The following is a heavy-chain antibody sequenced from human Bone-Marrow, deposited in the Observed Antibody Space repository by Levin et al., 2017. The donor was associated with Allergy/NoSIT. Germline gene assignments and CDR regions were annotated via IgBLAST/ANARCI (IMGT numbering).Heavy chain of an antibody. Sequence: PGESLKISCAASGFSLSTYAMSWVRQAPGKGLEWVSTISGSGTAYYADSVKGRFTISSDNSKNTLYLQMRSLRAGDTAIYYCAKCGIAVPGRVDYWGQGALVTVSS. CDR3: AKCGIAVPGRVDY. CDR1: GFSLSTYA. V-gene: IGHV3-23*01. CDR2: ISGSGTA. J-gene: IGHJ4*02. D-gene: IGHD6-19*01.